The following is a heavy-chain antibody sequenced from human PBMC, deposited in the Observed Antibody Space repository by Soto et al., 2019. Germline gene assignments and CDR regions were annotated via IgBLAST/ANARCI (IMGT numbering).Heavy chain of an antibody. CDR3: AHSQPGPYDFWSGYFPHAWDY. D-gene: IGHD3-3*01. CDR1: GFSLSTSGVG. Sequence: ESGPTLVNPTQTLTLTCTFSGFSLSTSGVGVGWIRQPPGKALEWLALIYWDDDKRYSPSLKSRLTITKDTSKNQVVLTMTNMDPVDTATYYCAHSQPGPYDFWSGYFPHAWDYWGQGTLVTVSS. CDR2: IYWDDDK. V-gene: IGHV2-5*02. J-gene: IGHJ4*02.